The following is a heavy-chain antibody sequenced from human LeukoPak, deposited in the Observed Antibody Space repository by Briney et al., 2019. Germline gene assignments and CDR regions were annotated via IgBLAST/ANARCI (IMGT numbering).Heavy chain of an antibody. D-gene: IGHD4-17*01. CDR1: GFTFSGSA. V-gene: IGHV3-73*01. CDR3: TRLDYGDFRFDY. CDR2: IKTKANNYAP. Sequence: PVGSLRLSCAASGFTFSGSALHWVRQASGKGLEWVGRIKTKANNYAPAYAASVKGRFIISRHDSKNTAYLQMNSLKTEDTAVYYCTRLDYGDFRFDYWGQGTLVTVSS. J-gene: IGHJ4*02.